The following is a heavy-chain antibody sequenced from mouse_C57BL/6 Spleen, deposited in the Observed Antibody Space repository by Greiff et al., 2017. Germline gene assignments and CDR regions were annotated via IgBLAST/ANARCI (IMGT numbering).Heavy chain of an antibody. D-gene: IGHD2-1*01. CDR3: AIYGNYPRDDMDD. V-gene: IGHV2-3*01. Sequence: VKLMESGPGLVAPSQSLSITCTVSGFSLTSYGVSWVRQPPGTGLEWLGGIWGDGGTNYHSAPISRLSICKDNIKSQVVLKRNSMQTDDTDTYDRAIYGNYPRDDMDDWGQGTTVTVAS. J-gene: IGHJ4*01. CDR1: GFSLTSYG. CDR2: IWGDGGT.